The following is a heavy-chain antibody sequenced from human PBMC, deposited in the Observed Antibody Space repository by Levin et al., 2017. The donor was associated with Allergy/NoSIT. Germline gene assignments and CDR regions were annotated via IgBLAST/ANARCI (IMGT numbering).Heavy chain of an antibody. Sequence: GASVKVSCAASGFTFSSYAMSWVRQAPGKGLEWVSAISGSGGSTYYADSVKGRFTISRDNSKNTLYLQMNSLRAEDTAVYYCAKALNPGIVVVVAATLPDDYWGQGTLVTVSS. J-gene: IGHJ4*02. CDR3: AKALNPGIVVVVAATLPDDY. V-gene: IGHV3-23*01. CDR2: ISGSGGST. D-gene: IGHD2-15*01. CDR1: GFTFSSYA.